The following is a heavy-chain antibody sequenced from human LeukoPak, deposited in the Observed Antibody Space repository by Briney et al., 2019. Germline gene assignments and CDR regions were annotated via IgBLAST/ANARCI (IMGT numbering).Heavy chain of an antibody. CDR1: GGSISNYY. J-gene: IGHJ6*02. D-gene: IGHD6-25*01. V-gene: IGHV4-4*07. CDR3: ARVSPIAAAGSSYYYAIDV. CDR2: IYSSGTT. Sequence: SETLSLTCNVSGGSISNYYWTWIRQPAGKRLEGIGRIYSSGTTTYNPSLKSRVAMSVDTSRNQFSLKLNSVTAADTAVYYCARVSPIAAAGSSYYYAIDVWGQGTTVTVSS.